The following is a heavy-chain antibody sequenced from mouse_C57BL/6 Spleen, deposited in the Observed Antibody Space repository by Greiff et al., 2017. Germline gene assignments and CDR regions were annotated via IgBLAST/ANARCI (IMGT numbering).Heavy chain of an antibody. CDR2: IWGVGST. CDR3: ASDGLYDRGFAY. Sequence: VQRVESGPGLVAPSQSLSITCTVSGFSLTSYGVDWVRQSPGKGLEWLGVIWGVGSTNYNSALKSRLSISKDNSKSQVFLKMNSLQTDDTAMYYFASDGLYDRGFAYWGQGTLVTVSA. D-gene: IGHD2-12*01. CDR1: GFSLTSYG. J-gene: IGHJ3*01. V-gene: IGHV2-6*01.